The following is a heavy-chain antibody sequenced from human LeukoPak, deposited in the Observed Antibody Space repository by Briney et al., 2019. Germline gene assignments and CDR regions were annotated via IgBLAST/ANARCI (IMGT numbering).Heavy chain of an antibody. J-gene: IGHJ4*02. CDR2: IWYDGSNK. CDR3: ANTLTVAQYYFDY. D-gene: IGHD4-23*01. Sequence: GGSLRLSCAASGFTFSSYGMHWVRQAPGKGLEWVAFIWYDGSNKYYADSVKGRFTISRDNSKNTLYLQMNSLRAEDTAVYYCANTLTVAQYYFDYWGQGTLVTVSS. CDR1: GFTFSSYG. V-gene: IGHV3-30*02.